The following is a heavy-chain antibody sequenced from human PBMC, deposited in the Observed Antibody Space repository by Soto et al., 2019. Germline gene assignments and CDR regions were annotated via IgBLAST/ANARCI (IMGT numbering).Heavy chain of an antibody. V-gene: IGHV3-43*01. CDR2: ISWDGGST. CDR1: GFTFDDYT. CDR3: AKGGSGSYYRPPYDYYYYYGMDV. Sequence: GGSLRLSCAASGFTFDDYTMHWVRQAPGKGLEWVSLISWDGGSTYYADSVKGRFTISRDNSKNSLYLQMNSRRTEDTALYYCAKGGSGSYYRPPYDYYYYYGMDVWGQGTTVTVSS. J-gene: IGHJ6*02. D-gene: IGHD3-10*01.